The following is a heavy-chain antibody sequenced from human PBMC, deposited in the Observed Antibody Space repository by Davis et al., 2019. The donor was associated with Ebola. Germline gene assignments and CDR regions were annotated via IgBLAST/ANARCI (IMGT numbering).Heavy chain of an antibody. CDR3: ARVPGYYSDSNAYAFDI. CDR2: IIPKFGMG. Sequence: AASVKVSCKASGGTFTTYSISWVRQAPGHGLVWMCRIIPKFGMGNYAQKFQGRVTINADISTNTAYMELSSLRSDDTAVYYCARVPGYYSDSNAYAFDIWGQGTRVTVSS. V-gene: IGHV1-69*02. CDR1: GGTFTTYS. D-gene: IGHD3-9*01. J-gene: IGHJ3*02.